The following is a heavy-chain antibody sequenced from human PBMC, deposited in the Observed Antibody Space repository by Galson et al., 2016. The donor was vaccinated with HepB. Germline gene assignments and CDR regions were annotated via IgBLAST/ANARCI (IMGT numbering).Heavy chain of an antibody. Sequence: SETLSLTCTVSGGSISSYYWSWIRQPPGKGLEWIGSISYTGTTYYNPSLKSRATLSVDTSKNHFSLGLSSVTAADTAVYYCARLYYDFWSGYPADPWGQGTLVTVSS. D-gene: IGHD3-3*01. J-gene: IGHJ5*02. CDR2: ISYTGTT. V-gene: IGHV4-59*05. CDR1: GGSISSYY. CDR3: ARLYYDFWSGYPADP.